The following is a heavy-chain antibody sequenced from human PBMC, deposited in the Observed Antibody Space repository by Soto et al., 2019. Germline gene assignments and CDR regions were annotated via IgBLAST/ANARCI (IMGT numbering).Heavy chain of an antibody. CDR3: ARDPSSRGGGYYYYGMDV. CDR1: GGSISSYY. V-gene: IGHV4-59*01. CDR2: IYYSGST. Sequence: SETLSLTCTVSGGSISSYYWSWIRQPPGKGLEWIGYIYYSGSTNYNPPLKSRVTISVDTSKNQFSLKLSSVTAADTAVYYCARDPSSRGGGYYYYGMDVWGQGTTVTVSS. J-gene: IGHJ6*02. D-gene: IGHD3-16*01.